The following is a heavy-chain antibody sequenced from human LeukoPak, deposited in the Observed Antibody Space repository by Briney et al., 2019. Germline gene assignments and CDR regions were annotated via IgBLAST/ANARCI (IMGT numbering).Heavy chain of an antibody. CDR3: ARGERAMATRKAGFDY. CDR2: IYPGDSDT. Sequence: GESLKISCKGSGYSFPIYWIAWVRQMPGKGLEWMGIIYPGDSDTRYSPSFQGQITISVDKSITTAYLQWSSLTASDTAMYYCARGERAMATRKAGFDYWGQGTLVTVSS. V-gene: IGHV5-51*01. J-gene: IGHJ4*02. CDR1: GYSFPIYW. D-gene: IGHD5-24*01.